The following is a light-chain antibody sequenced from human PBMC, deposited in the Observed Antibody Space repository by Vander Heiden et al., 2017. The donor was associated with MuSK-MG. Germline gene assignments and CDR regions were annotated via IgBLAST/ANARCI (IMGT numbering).Light chain of an antibody. CDR3: QQYGSSPYT. J-gene: IGKJ2*01. CDR1: QSVSSSY. CDR2: GAS. Sequence: EIVLTQSPGTLSLSPGERATLSCRASQSVSSSYLAWYQQKPGQAPRLLIYGASSRATGIPDRCSGSGSGTDFTLTISRLEPEDFAVYDCQQYGSSPYTFGQGTKLEIK. V-gene: IGKV3-20*01.